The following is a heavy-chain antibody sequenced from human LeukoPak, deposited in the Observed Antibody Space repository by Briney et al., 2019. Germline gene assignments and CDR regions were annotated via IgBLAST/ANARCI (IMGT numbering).Heavy chain of an antibody. CDR2: IYTTGST. CDR3: AGHTYCSGGSCYPHYNWLDP. V-gene: IGHV4-61*02. Sequence: PSETLSLTCTVSGGSISSGSYYWSWIRQPAGKGLEWIGRIYTTGSTDYNPSLKSRVTISVDTSKNQFSLKLSSVTAADTAVYYCAGHTYCSGGSCYPHYNWLDPWGQGTLVTVSS. CDR1: GGSISSGSYY. J-gene: IGHJ5*02. D-gene: IGHD2-15*01.